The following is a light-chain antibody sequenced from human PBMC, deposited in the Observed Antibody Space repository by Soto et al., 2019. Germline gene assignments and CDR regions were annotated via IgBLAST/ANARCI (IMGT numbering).Light chain of an antibody. V-gene: IGKV3-15*01. Sequence: EIVMTHSPATLSVSPCERATLSFRASQSVSSDLAWYQQKPGQAPRLLIYGASTRATGIPARFSGSGSGTEFTLTISSLQSEDFAVYYCQQYNNWLTWTFGQGTKVDIK. J-gene: IGKJ1*01. CDR3: QQYNNWLTWT. CDR2: GAS. CDR1: QSVSSD.